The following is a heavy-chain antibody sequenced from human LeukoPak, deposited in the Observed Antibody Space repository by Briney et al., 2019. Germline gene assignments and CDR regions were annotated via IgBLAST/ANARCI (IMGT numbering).Heavy chain of an antibody. D-gene: IGHD6-13*01. CDR2: LFHSGTR. CDR3: ARGRGWKQQVVYFDY. Sequence: SETLSLTWTVSGGSISSYYWSWIRQPPGKGLEWIGYLFHSGTRRYNPSLKSRVTISADTTKNQFFLSLNSTTAADTAVYYCARGRGWKQQVVYFDYCGQGTLATVSS. CDR1: GGSISSYY. V-gene: IGHV4-59*08. J-gene: IGHJ4*02.